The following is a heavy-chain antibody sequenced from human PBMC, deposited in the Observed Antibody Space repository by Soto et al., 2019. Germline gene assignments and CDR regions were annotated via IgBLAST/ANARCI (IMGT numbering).Heavy chain of an antibody. D-gene: IGHD5-12*01. CDR3: ARHYGDGYDYVDY. J-gene: IGHJ4*02. V-gene: IGHV4-59*08. CDR2: IYYRANP. CDR1: GGSINTYY. Sequence: PSETLSHTCTGSGGSINTYYWSWIRQPPGKGLEWIGYIYYRANPNYNPSLKSRVTISQDTSKNQFSLKLSSVTAADTAVYYCARHYGDGYDYVDYWGQGTPVPVSS.